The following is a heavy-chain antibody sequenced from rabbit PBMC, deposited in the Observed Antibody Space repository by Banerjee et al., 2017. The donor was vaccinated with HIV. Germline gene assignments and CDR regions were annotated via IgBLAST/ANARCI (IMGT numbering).Heavy chain of an antibody. D-gene: IGHD6-1*01. J-gene: IGHJ4*01. CDR2: IDPIFGST. CDR3: VRGDAGYAGYGYATEGYYFNL. CDR1: GIDFSTYG. Sequence: QEQLVESGGGLVKPEGSLTLSCKTSGIDFSTYGISWVRQAPGKGLEWIAYIDPIFGSTYYASWVNGRFTISSHNAQNTLYLQLNSLTAADTATYFCVRGDAGYAGYGYATEGYYFNLWGPGTLVTVS. V-gene: IGHV1S47*01.